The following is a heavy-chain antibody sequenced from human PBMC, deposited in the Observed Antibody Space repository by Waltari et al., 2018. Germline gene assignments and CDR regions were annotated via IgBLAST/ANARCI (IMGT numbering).Heavy chain of an antibody. CDR1: GFTFSDYW. V-gene: IGHV3-74*01. CDR3: VRDQYFDFWSGYPPGWFDP. Sequence: EGQLVESGGGLVQPGGSLRLSCAASGFTFSDYWMHWVRQAPGKGLEWVSRIKTDGSGPTYADSVKGRFTISRDNDKNTLFLQMNSLRAEDTAVYYCVRDQYFDFWSGYPPGWFDPWGQGTLVTVSS. D-gene: IGHD3-3*01. CDR2: IKTDGSGP. J-gene: IGHJ5*02.